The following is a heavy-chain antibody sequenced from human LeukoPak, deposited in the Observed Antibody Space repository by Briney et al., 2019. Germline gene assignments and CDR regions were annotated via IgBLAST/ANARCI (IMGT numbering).Heavy chain of an antibody. Sequence: GGSLRLSCTASGVSFSSHAMSWVRQAPGKGPEWVSGITGSGGNTYYAESVKGRFTISRDNSKNTLYLQMNSLRAEDTAVYYCAKRWIQLWFGAFDIWGQGTMVTVSS. CDR1: GVSFSSHA. V-gene: IGHV3-23*01. J-gene: IGHJ3*02. D-gene: IGHD5-18*01. CDR3: AKRWIQLWFGAFDI. CDR2: ITGSGGNT.